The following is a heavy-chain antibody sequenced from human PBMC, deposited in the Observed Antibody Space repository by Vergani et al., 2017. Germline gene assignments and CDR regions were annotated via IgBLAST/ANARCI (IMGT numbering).Heavy chain of an antibody. D-gene: IGHD5-12*01. J-gene: IGHJ4*02. CDR2: IYHSGST. Sequence: QLQLQESGPGLVKPSETLSLTCTVSGGSISSSSYYWGWIRQPPGKGLEWIGSIYHSGSTYYNPSLKSRVTISVDTSKNQFSLKLSSVTAADTAVYYCAREVATRLPDYWGQGTLVTVSS. V-gene: IGHV4-39*07. CDR1: GGSISSSSYY. CDR3: AREVATRLPDY.